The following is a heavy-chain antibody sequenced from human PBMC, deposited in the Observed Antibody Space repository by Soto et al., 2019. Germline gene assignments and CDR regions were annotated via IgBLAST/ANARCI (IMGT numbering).Heavy chain of an antibody. V-gene: IGHV3-23*01. CDR3: AKWQTYNYDSLAFSGFDC. CDR2: ISGGDGSP. CDR1: GFTLSSYA. Sequence: GGSLRLSCVASGFTLSSYATTWVRQAPGKGLEWVSAISGGDGSPSYADSVKGRFTISRDNSKNTLYLHMNSLRADDTAAYYCAKWQTYNYDSLAFSGFDCWGQGTQVTVSS. D-gene: IGHD3-16*01. J-gene: IGHJ4*02.